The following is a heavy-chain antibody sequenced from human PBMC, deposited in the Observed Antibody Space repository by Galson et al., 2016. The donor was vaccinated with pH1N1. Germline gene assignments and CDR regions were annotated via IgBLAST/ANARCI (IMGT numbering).Heavy chain of an antibody. CDR3: AIARNMITLWGVSVLTWPDN. J-gene: IGHJ4*02. CDR2: TRSRAYGGTS. V-gene: IGHV3-49*04. D-gene: IGHD3-16*02. CDR1: GFTFGDYV. Sequence: SLRLSCAGSGFTFGDYVMTWVRQAPGKGLEWVGFTRSRAYGGTSEYAASVKGRFTMSRADSKNVSYLQMNSLKIEDTGVYYCAIARNMITLWGVSVLTWPDNWGQGTLVIVSS.